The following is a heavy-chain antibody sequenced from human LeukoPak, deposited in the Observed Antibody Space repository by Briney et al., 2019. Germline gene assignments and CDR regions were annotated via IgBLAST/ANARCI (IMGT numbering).Heavy chain of an antibody. J-gene: IGHJ3*02. V-gene: IGHV3-23*01. CDR2: ISGSGDRT. Sequence: GGSLRLSCAASGFTFSSSGMIWVRQAPGKGLEWVSAISGSGDRTYHADSVKGRFTISRDNAKNSLYLQMNSLRAEDTAVYYCARTRGPPIGKQWLGAFDIWGQGTMVTVSS. CDR3: ARTRGPPIGKQWLGAFDI. CDR1: GFTFSSSG. D-gene: IGHD6-19*01.